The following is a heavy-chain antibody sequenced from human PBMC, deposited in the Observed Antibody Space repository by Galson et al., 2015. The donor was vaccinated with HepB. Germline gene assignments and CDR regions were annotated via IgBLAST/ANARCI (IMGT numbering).Heavy chain of an antibody. J-gene: IGHJ6*02. Sequence: SLRLSCAPSGFTVSGNYVSWVRQAPGKGLGWVSLIYSSTTTYYADSVKGRFTISRDNSKNALYLQMNSLRAEDTAVYYCARDQGDDYVNYYYYHGMDVWGQGTTVTVSS. CDR1: GFTVSGNY. V-gene: IGHV3-66*03. D-gene: IGHD3-16*01. CDR2: IYSSTTT. CDR3: ARDQGDDYVNYYYYHGMDV.